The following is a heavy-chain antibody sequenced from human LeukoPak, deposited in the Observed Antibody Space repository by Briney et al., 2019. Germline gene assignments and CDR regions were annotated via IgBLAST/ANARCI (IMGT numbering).Heavy chain of an antibody. CDR2: ISSSSSTI. J-gene: IGHJ4*02. Sequence: GGSLRLSCAASGFTFSSYSMNWVRQAPGKGLEWVSYISSSSSTIYYADSVKGRFTISRDNAKNSLYLQMNSLRAEDTAVYYCARVGIGPYYDSSGSRFDYWGQGTPVTVSS. D-gene: IGHD3-22*01. V-gene: IGHV3-48*01. CDR1: GFTFSSYS. CDR3: ARVGIGPYYDSSGSRFDY.